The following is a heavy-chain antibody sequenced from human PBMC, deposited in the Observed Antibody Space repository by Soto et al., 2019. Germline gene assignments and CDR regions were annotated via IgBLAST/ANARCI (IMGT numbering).Heavy chain of an antibody. Sequence: GASVKVSCKASGLTFIDSAVQWVRQTRGHRLEWIGWIVVGSGNTNYAQEFQGRVTITRDMSTKTVYMELSSLRSEDSAVFYCAADVLTYSDGSTGSCFDGFDTWGQGTTVTVSS. J-gene: IGHJ6*02. CDR1: GLTFIDSA. D-gene: IGHD2-8*02. CDR2: IVVGSGNT. CDR3: AADVLTYSDGSTGSCFDGFDT. V-gene: IGHV1-58*01.